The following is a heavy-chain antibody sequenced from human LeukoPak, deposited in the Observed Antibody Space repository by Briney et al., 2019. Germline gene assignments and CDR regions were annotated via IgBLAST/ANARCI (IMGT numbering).Heavy chain of an antibody. D-gene: IGHD2-2*01. J-gene: IGHJ4*02. CDR1: GFTFNSYA. CDR2: ISKDGSNT. CDR3: AREDQQLPDY. V-gene: IGHV3-30*15. Sequence: GGSVKLSCKASGFTFNSYAMHWVRQSPGQGLEWVAVISKDGSNTYCVDSVKGRFTISRDNSMNTVYLQMSSLRPDDTAVYYCAREDQQLPDYWGQGTLVTVSS.